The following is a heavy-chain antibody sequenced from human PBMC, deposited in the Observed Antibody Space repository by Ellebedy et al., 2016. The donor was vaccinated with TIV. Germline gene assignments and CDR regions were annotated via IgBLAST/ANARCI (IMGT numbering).Heavy chain of an antibody. Sequence: GESLKISXAASGFILSHHGMHWVRQAPGKGLEWVAFFSYYETKEYYGDSVRGRFTISRDTSKNTLFLQADRLRPEDTAVYYCAKDFNWNDLCYFDYWGQGTLVTVSS. D-gene: IGHD1-1*01. CDR3: AKDFNWNDLCYFDY. V-gene: IGHV3-30*18. CDR2: FSYYETKE. J-gene: IGHJ4*02. CDR1: GFILSHHG.